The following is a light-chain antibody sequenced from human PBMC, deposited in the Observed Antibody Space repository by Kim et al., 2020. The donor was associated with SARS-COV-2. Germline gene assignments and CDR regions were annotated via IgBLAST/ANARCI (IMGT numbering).Light chain of an antibody. J-gene: IGKJ2*01. CDR2: AAS. CDR3: QQYSNWPYT. Sequence: SVSRGERATLSCRASQSVSSSLAWYQQKPGQPPRLLIYAASTRATGIPPGFSGSGSGTEFTLTISSLQSEDFAVYYCQQYSNWPYTFGQGTKLEI. V-gene: IGKV3-15*01. CDR1: QSVSSS.